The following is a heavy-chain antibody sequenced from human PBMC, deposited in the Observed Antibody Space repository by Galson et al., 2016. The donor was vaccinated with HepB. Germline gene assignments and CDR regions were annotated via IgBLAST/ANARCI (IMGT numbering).Heavy chain of an antibody. CDR3: ERPGRTTVTTTGWFDP. V-gene: IGHV1-2*02. J-gene: IGHJ5*02. CDR2: INPKSGAP. Sequence: SVKVSCKASGYIFTGYYMHWVRQAPGQGLEWMGWINPKSGAPYYEQKFQGRVTMTRDTSITTAYMELRRLTADDTAVYYCERPGRTTVTTTGWFDPWGHGTLVTVSS. D-gene: IGHD4-11*01. CDR1: GYIFTGYY.